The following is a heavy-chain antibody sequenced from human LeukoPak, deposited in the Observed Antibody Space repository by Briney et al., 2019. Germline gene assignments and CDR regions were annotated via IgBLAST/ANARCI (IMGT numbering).Heavy chain of an antibody. Sequence: ASVKVSCKASGCSFTGYYIHWVRQAPGQGLEWMGRINPNSGGTNYAQKFQVRLTMTRDTSISTAYMELSRLTSDDTAVYFCARDLEALAAIDYWGQGTLVTVSS. J-gene: IGHJ4*02. D-gene: IGHD2-15*01. V-gene: IGHV1-2*06. CDR2: INPNSGGT. CDR1: GCSFTGYY. CDR3: ARDLEALAAIDY.